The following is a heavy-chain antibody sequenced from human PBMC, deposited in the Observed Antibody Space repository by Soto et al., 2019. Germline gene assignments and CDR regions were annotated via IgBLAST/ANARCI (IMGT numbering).Heavy chain of an antibody. V-gene: IGHV3-21*01. CDR2: ISSSTSYI. J-gene: IGHJ5*02. CDR1: GFTLATYN. Sequence: GGSLRLSCAASGFTLATYNIYWVRQAPGKGLEWVSSISSSTSYIQYADSVKGRFTISRDSAKNSLYLQMNSLRAEDTAVYYCARETTSWFDPWGQGTLVTVSS. D-gene: IGHD1-1*01. CDR3: ARETTSWFDP.